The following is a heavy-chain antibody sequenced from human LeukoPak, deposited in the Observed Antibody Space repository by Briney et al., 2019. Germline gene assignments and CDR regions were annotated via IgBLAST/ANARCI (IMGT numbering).Heavy chain of an antibody. CDR1: GGTFSSYA. CDR3: ARDTAAVAGNDFDY. J-gene: IGHJ4*02. Sequence: ASVKVSCKASGGTFSSYAISWVRQAPGQGLEWMGGIIPIFGTANYAQKFQGRVTMTRDTSTSTVYMELSSLRSEDTAVYYCARDTAAVAGNDFDYWGQGTLVTVSS. V-gene: IGHV1-69*05. D-gene: IGHD6-19*01. CDR2: IIPIFGTA.